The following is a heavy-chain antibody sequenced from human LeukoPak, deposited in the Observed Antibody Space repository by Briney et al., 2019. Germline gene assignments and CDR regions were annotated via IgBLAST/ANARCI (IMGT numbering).Heavy chain of an antibody. CDR1: GFTFSSYS. CDR3: ARGAQGGYDFWSGYYPHDAFDI. V-gene: IGHV3-21*01. Sequence: PGGSLRLSCAASGFTFSSYSMNWVRQAPGKGLEWVSSIISSSSYIYYADSVKGRFTISRDNAKNSLYLQMNSLRAEDTAVYYCARGAQGGYDFWSGYYPHDAFDIWGQGTMVTVSS. D-gene: IGHD3-3*01. J-gene: IGHJ3*02. CDR2: IISSSSYI.